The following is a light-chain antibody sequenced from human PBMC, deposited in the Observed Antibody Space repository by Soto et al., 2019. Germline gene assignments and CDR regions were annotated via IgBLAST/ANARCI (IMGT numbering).Light chain of an antibody. J-gene: IGKJ2*01. V-gene: IGKV3-20*01. Sequence: EIVLTQSPGTLSLSPGERATLSCRASQSVCNNYLAWYQQKPGQTPRLLVTGASNRATGIPDRFSGGGSGTDFTLTIRDLEPEDVAVYYRYQYSLPHHSFGQATRVAIK. CDR3: YQYSLPHHS. CDR1: QSVCNNY. CDR2: GAS.